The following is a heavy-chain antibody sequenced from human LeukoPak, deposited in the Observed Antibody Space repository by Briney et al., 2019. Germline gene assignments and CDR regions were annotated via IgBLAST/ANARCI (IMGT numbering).Heavy chain of an antibody. D-gene: IGHD6-13*01. CDR3: AGQMGIEASRRKFFDY. Sequence: GESLKISCKGSGYSFTSYRIGWVRQMPGKGLEGMGIIYPGDYDTRYSPSFQGQVPISADKPISTAYLQWSSLKASHTAMYYCAGQMGIEASRRKFFDYWGQGTLVTVSS. CDR2: IYPGDYDT. CDR1: GYSFTSYR. J-gene: IGHJ4*02. V-gene: IGHV5-51*01.